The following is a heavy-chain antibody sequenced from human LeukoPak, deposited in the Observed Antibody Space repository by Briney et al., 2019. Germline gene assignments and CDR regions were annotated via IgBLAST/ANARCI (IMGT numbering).Heavy chain of an antibody. J-gene: IGHJ3*02. D-gene: IGHD1-14*01. CDR2: IGGSGGAT. CDR1: GFAFGSYA. V-gene: IGHV3-23*01. Sequence: GGSLRLPCAASGFAFGSYAMSWVRQAPGEGLKWVSAIGGSGGATYYAESVKGRFTISRDNSKNTLYLQMNGLRVEDTALYYCAKSSVWAFDIWGQGTMVTVS. CDR3: AKSSVWAFDI.